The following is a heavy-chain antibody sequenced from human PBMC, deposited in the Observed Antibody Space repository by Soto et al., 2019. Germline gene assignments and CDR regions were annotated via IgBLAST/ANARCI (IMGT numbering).Heavy chain of an antibody. J-gene: IGHJ4*02. V-gene: IGHV3-7*01. CDR3: APDRADYGVGGPDY. CDR1: GFTFSSYW. Sequence: EVQLVESGGGLVQPGGSLRLSCAASGFTFSSYWMSWVRQAPGKGLEWVANIKQDGSEKYYVDSVKGRFTISRDNAKNSLYLQMNSLRAEDTAVYYCAPDRADYGVGGPDYWGQGTLVTVSS. D-gene: IGHD4-17*01. CDR2: IKQDGSEK.